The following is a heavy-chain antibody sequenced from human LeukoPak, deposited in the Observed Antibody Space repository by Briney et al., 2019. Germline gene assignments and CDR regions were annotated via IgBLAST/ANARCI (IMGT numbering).Heavy chain of an antibody. CDR3: ARGWQINSSGGFVDP. Sequence: GASLKVSCQASGYGFTDYYVHWIRQAPGQGLEWMGWINPSSGATIYAQKFQGRVTTTRDTFTTTAYMEINSLVSDDTAVYYCARGWQINSSGGFVDPWGQGTLVTVSS. D-gene: IGHD6-6*01. CDR2: INPSSGAT. CDR1: GYGFTDYY. J-gene: IGHJ5*02. V-gene: IGHV1-2*02.